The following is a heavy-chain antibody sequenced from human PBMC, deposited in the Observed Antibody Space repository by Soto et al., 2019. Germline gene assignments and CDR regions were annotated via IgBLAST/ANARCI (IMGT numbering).Heavy chain of an antibody. Sequence: QVRLVESGGGVVQPGRSLRLSCTASGFSFSSYAMYWFRQPPGKGLEWVAVISHDGINKHYADSVKGRVTVSRDNSNQSLDLQLNSLRGEDTAMYYCARDMYSSDYFVKWFEPWGQGPLLTVSS. CDR3: ARDMYSSDYFVKWFEP. J-gene: IGHJ5*02. V-gene: IGHV3-30-3*01. D-gene: IGHD6-19*01. CDR1: GFSFSSYA. CDR2: ISHDGINK.